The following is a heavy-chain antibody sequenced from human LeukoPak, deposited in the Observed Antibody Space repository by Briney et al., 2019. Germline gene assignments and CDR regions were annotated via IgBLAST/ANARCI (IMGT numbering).Heavy chain of an antibody. D-gene: IGHD5-12*01. J-gene: IGHJ4*02. CDR3: ARIGIGGYDFSFDY. CDR2: IIPIFGTA. V-gene: IGHV1-69*13. CDR1: GGTFSSYA. Sequence: SVKVSCKASGGTFSSYAISWVRQAPGQGLEWMGGIIPIFGTANYAQKFQGRVTITADETTSTAYMELSSLRSEDTAVYYCARIGIGGYDFSFDYWGQGTLVTVSS.